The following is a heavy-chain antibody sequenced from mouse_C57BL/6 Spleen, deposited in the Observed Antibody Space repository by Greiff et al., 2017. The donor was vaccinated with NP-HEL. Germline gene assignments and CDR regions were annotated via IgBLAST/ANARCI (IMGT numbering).Heavy chain of an antibody. D-gene: IGHD1-1*01. CDR2: IYPGDGDT. CDR3: ARTPLPYWYFDV. V-gene: IGHV1-82*01. CDR1: GYAFSSSW. J-gene: IGHJ1*03. Sequence: VQLQQSGPELVKPGASVKISCKASGYAFSSSWMNWVKQRPGKGLEWIGRIYPGDGDTNYNGTFKGKATLTADKSSSTAYMQLSSLTSEDSAVYFCARTPLPYWYFDVWGTGTTVTVSS.